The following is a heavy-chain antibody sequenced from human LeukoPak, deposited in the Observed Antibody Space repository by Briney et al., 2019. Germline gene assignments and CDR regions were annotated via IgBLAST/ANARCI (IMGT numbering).Heavy chain of an antibody. V-gene: IGHV3-33*01. CDR3: ARDPNYYHSSGSFDY. CDR2: IWYDGSNK. D-gene: IGHD3-22*01. Sequence: QVQLVASGGGVVQPGRSLRLSCAASGLTFSNYGMHWVRQAPGKGLEWVAVIWYDGSNKYYADSVKGRFTISRDNSMDTLYLQMNSLRAEDTAVYYCARDPNYYHSSGSFDYWGQGTLVTVSS. CDR1: GLTFSNYG. J-gene: IGHJ4*02.